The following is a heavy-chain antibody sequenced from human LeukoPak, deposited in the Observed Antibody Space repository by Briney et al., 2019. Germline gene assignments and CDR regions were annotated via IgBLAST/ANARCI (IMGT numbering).Heavy chain of an antibody. V-gene: IGHV1-2*02. Sequence: ASVKVSCKASGYTFTASYMHWVRQAPGQGLEWMGWVNPHSGGTNSAQKFQGRVTMTRDTSISTNYMELSRPRFDDTAVYYCGRGGAPYYYDSSGYVINWGQGTLVTVSS. D-gene: IGHD3-22*01. CDR2: VNPHSGGT. J-gene: IGHJ4*02. CDR1: GYTFTASY. CDR3: GRGGAPYYYDSSGYVIN.